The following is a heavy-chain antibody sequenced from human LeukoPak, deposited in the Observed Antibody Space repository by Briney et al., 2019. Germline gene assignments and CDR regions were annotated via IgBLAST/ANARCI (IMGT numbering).Heavy chain of an antibody. D-gene: IGHD2-15*01. J-gene: IGHJ4*02. CDR1: GFTFRSYS. V-gene: IGHV3-21*01. CDR2: ISSSSSYI. CDR3: ARSYCSGGSCYWALGNFDY. Sequence: GGSLRLSCAASGFTFRSYSMNWVRQAPGKGLEWVSSISSSSSYIYYADSVKGRFTISRDNAKNSLYLQMNSLRAEDTAVYYCARSYCSGGSCYWALGNFDYWGQGTLVTVSS.